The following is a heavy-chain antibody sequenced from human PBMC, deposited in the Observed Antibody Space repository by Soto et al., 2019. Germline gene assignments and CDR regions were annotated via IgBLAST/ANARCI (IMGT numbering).Heavy chain of an antibody. V-gene: IGHV1-69*13. CDR1: GGTFSSYA. CDR2: IIPIFGTA. J-gene: IGHJ6*02. CDR3: ASCIVVGPGAIAYYYYGMDV. D-gene: IGHD2-2*02. Sequence: SVKVSCKASGGTFSSYAISWVRQAPGQGLEWMGGIIPIFGTANYAQKFQGRVTITADESTSTAYMELSSLRSEDTAVYYCASCIVVGPGAIAYYYYGMDVWGQGTTVTVSS.